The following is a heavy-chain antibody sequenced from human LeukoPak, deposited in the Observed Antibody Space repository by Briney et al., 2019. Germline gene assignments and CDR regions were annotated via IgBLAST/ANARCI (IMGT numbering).Heavy chain of an antibody. CDR2: ISSSGSYM. CDR1: GFTFSSYG. CDR3: AKMALFSGYYPPFDY. J-gene: IGHJ4*02. D-gene: IGHD3-22*01. Sequence: PGGSLRLSCAASGFTFSSYGMHWVRQAPEKGLEWIAYISSSGSYMYADSVKGRFTISRDNSKNTLFLQMNSLRPEDTAVYHCAKMALFSGYYPPFDYWGQGTLVTVSS. V-gene: IGHV3-21*05.